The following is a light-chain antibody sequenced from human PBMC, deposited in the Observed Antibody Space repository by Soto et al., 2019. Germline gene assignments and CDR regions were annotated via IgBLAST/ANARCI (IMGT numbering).Light chain of an antibody. V-gene: IGKV3-20*01. J-gene: IGKJ1*01. CDR3: QQYGDSPRT. CDR1: QSASSSY. Sequence: IVMTQSPGTLSLSPGERATLSCRASQSASSSYLAWYQQKPGQAPSLLIYGASSRATGIPDRFSGSGSGTDFTLTISRLEPEDFAVYYCQQYGDSPRTFGQGTKVDIK. CDR2: GAS.